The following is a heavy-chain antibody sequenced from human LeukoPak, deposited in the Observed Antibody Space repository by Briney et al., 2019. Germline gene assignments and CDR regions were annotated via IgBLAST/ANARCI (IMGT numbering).Heavy chain of an antibody. V-gene: IGHV3-23*01. CDR1: GFTFSSYA. CDR2: ISGSGGST. D-gene: IGHD1-26*01. CDR3: AKVVGATIDRGAPFDY. J-gene: IGHJ4*02. Sequence: PGVSLRLSCAASGFTFSSYAMSWVRQAPGKGLEWVSAISGSGGSTYYADSVKGRFTISRDNSKNTLYLQMNSLRAEDTAVYYCAKVVGATIDRGAPFDYWGQGTLVTVSS.